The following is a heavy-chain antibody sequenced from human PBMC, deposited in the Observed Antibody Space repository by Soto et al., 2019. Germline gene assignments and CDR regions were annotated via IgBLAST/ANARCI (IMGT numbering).Heavy chain of an antibody. CDR3: ATGRASGSYYLLDY. CDR2: INPNSGNI. CDR1: GNTFTSYD. J-gene: IGHJ4*02. D-gene: IGHD3-10*01. V-gene: IGHV1-8*01. Sequence: QVQLVQSGAEVKKPGASVKVSCKASGNTFTSYDINWVRQATGHGLEWMGWINPNSGNIGYAQKFQGRVTMTRDAAIRTAYMEVSRLISDDTAVYYCATGRASGSYYLLDYWGQGTLVTVSS.